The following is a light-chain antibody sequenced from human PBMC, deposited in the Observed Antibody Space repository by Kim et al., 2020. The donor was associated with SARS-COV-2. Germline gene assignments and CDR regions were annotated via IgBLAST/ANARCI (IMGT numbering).Light chain of an antibody. CDR2: GAS. J-gene: IGKJ2*01. Sequence: EIVLTQSPGTLSLSPDERATLSCRASQSLSSNSLAWYQQKPGQAPRLLIYGASRRATGIPDRFSGSGSGTDFTLTISRLEPEDFAVYYCQQCASSPYTFGQGTKLEI. CDR3: QQCASSPYT. CDR1: QSLSSNS. V-gene: IGKV3-20*01.